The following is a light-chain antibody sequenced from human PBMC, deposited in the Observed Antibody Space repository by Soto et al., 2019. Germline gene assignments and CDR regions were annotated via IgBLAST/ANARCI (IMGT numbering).Light chain of an antibody. CDR2: RTF. Sequence: QAVVTQEPSLTVSPGGTVTLTCASSAGAVNTGYFPSWFQQKPGQAPRALIHRTFKRHSWTPARFSGSLLGGKAALTLSDVQPEDEADYYCLLFYGGAQIFGAGTKVTVL. CDR1: AGAVNTGYF. V-gene: IGLV7-43*01. CDR3: LLFYGGAQI. J-gene: IGLJ2*01.